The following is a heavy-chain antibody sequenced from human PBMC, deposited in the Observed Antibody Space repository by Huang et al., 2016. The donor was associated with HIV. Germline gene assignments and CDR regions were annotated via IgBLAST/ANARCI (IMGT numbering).Heavy chain of an antibody. CDR3: ARPKMIDGTPDSSWNYFDS. V-gene: IGHV4-34*02. CDR1: GGSFSNYY. J-gene: IGHJ4*02. D-gene: IGHD2-21*01. CDR2: INHRGKS. Sequence: QVQLQQWGTGLLKPSETLSLKCAVYGGSFSNYYWSWIRQSPGKGPEWIGEINHRGKSTHNPALRSRITMSMDTSKSQFYLNLTAVTTADTGVYYCARPKMIDGTPDSSWNYFDSWGQGTLVIVSS.